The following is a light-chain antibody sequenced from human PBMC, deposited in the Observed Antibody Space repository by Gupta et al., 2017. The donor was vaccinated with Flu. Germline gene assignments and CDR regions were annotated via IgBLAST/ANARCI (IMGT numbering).Light chain of an antibody. J-gene: IGLJ3*02. CDR2: EVT. Sequence: DVGNYNLVSWYQHPPGKAPKFIIFEVTKRPSGVSSRFSGSKSGRTASLTISGLQPEDEAVYYCCSYTGSPTPWVFGGGTKVTVL. CDR1: DVGNYNL. V-gene: IGLV2-23*02. CDR3: CSYTGSPTPWV.